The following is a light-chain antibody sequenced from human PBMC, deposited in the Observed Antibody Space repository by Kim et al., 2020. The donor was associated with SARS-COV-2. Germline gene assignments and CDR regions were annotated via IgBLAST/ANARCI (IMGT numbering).Light chain of an antibody. CDR2: GAS. Sequence: EIVLTQSPAPLSLSPGERATLSCRASQSVSSNLAWYQQKPGQAPRLLIYGASTRATGIPARFSGSGSGTEFTLTISSLQSEDFALYYCQQYYNWPPWAFGQGTKVDIK. CDR1: QSVSSN. J-gene: IGKJ1*01. CDR3: QQYYNWPPWA. V-gene: IGKV3-15*01.